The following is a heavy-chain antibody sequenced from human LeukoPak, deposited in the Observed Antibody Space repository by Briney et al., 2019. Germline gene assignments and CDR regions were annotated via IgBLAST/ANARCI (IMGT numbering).Heavy chain of an antibody. V-gene: IGHV1-69*13. Sequence: SVKVSCKASGGTFSSYAISWVRQAPGQGLEWVGGIIPFFGTTNYAQKFQGRVTITAGESTSTAYMELSSLRSEDTAVYYCARVVGLTGYSSNWYSGYYYYMDVWGKGTTVTVSS. CDR1: GGTFSSYA. D-gene: IGHD6-13*01. CDR2: IIPFFGTT. J-gene: IGHJ6*03. CDR3: ARVVGLTGYSSNWYSGYYYYMDV.